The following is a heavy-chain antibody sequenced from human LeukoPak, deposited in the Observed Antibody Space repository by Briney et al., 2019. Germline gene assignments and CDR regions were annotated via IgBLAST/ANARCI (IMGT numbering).Heavy chain of an antibody. J-gene: IGHJ5*02. D-gene: IGHD2-15*01. Sequence: GESLKISCKGSGYSFTSYWIGWVRQMPGKGLEWMGIIYPGDSDTRYSPSFQGQVTISADKSISTAYLQWSSLKASDTAMYYCARHSIRYCSGGSCYSVGFDPWGQGNLVTVSS. CDR3: ARHSIRYCSGGSCYSVGFDP. V-gene: IGHV5-51*01. CDR1: GYSFTSYW. CDR2: IYPGDSDT.